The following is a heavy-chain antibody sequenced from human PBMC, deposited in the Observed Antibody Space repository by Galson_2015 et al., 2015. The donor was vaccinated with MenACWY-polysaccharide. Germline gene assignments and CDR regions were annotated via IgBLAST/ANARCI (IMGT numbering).Heavy chain of an antibody. CDR2: IYYSGST. D-gene: IGHD3-10*01. V-gene: IGHV4-31*03. CDR1: GGSISSGGYY. J-gene: IGHJ3*02. CDR3: ARGELWFGESPHAFDI. Sequence: TLSLTCTVSGGSISSGGYYWSWIRQHPGKGLEWIGYIYYSGSTYYNPSLKSRVTISVDTSKNQFSLKLSSVTAADTAVYYCARGELWFGESPHAFDIWGQGTMVTVSS.